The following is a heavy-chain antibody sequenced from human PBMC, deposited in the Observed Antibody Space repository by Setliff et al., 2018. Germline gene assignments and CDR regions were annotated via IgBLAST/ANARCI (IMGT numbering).Heavy chain of an antibody. J-gene: IGHJ5*02. Sequence: SETLSLTCTVSGDSINTPTYHWGWVRQPPGKGLEWIGLIYYTGITYYNPSLKSRVTISEYMSENQISLKLNPVTAADTAVYYCVRTFNGSPADRWGQGTLVTVSS. CDR1: GDSINTPTYH. D-gene: IGHD2-2*01. CDR2: IYYTGIT. CDR3: VRTFNGSPADR. V-gene: IGHV4-39*01.